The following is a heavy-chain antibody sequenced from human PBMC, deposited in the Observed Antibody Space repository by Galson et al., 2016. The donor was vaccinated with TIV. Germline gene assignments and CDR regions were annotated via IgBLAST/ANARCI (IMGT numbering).Heavy chain of an antibody. V-gene: IGHV3-74*01. CDR2: INGDGSDR. D-gene: IGHD2/OR15-2a*01. Sequence: HINGDGSDRDYAESVEGRFTISRDNAKSILFLQLSSLRAEDTALYFCVRALDYFQSAGLIWGQGTLVTVSS. J-gene: IGHJ4*02. CDR3: VRALDYFQSAGLI.